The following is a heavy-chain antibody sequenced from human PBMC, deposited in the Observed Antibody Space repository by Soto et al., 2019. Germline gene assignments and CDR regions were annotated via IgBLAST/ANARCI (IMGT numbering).Heavy chain of an antibody. CDR3: ARGGVSTRTFDY. Sequence: EYLKLSDKGSGYHFACYWIAWVLQMPGKGLELMGIIYPSDSDTRYRPSFQGQVTISADKSISSAYLQWSSLRASDTAMYYCARGGVSTRTFDYWGQGTPVTVSS. D-gene: IGHD3-3*01. CDR1: GYHFACYW. CDR2: IYPSDSDT. V-gene: IGHV5-51*01. J-gene: IGHJ4*02.